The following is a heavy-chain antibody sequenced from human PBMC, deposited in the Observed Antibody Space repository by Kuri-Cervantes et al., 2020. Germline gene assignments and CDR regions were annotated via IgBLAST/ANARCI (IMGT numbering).Heavy chain of an antibody. J-gene: IGHJ3*02. CDR1: GGTFSSYA. CDR3: ARDFAETYYYDSSGDAFDI. CDR2: IIPIFGTA. D-gene: IGHD3-22*01. Sequence: SVKVSCKASGGTFSSYAISWVRQAPGQGLEWMGGIIPIFGTANYAQKFQGRVTITADESTSTAYMELSSLRSGDTAVYYCARDFAETYYYDSSGDAFDIWGQGTMVTVSS. V-gene: IGHV1-69*13.